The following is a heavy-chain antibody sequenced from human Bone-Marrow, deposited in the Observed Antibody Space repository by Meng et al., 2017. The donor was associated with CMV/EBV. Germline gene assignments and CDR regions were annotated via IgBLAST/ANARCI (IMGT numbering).Heavy chain of an antibody. V-gene: IGHV4-34*01. Sequence: SETLSPTCAVYGRSFSVYYWSWVRQPPGKGLEWIGEINHSGSTNYNPSLKSRVTISVDTSKNQFSLKLSSVTAADTAVYYCARGLSFLEWLFDYWGQGPRVTGFS. D-gene: IGHD3-3*01. CDR1: GRSFSVYY. CDR2: INHSGST. J-gene: IGHJ4*02. CDR3: ARGLSFLEWLFDY.